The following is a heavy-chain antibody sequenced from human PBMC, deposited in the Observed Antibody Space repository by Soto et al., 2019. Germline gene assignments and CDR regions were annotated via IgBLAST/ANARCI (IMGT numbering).Heavy chain of an antibody. D-gene: IGHD1-7*01. CDR2: ISYDGSNK. Sequence: GGSLRLSCAASGFTFSSYAMHWVRQAPGKGLEWVAVISYDGSNKYYADSVKGRFTISRDNSKNTLYLQMNSLRAEDTAVYYCARECKGELLGYYYGMDVWGQGTTVTVSS. J-gene: IGHJ6*02. CDR1: GFTFSSYA. CDR3: ARECKGELLGYYYGMDV. V-gene: IGHV3-30-3*01.